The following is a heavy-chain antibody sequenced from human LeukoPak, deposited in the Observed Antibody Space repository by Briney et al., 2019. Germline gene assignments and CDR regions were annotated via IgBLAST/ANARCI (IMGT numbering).Heavy chain of an antibody. J-gene: IGHJ6*03. CDR1: DYSVSSGYY. V-gene: IGHV4-38-2*02. CDR2: IYHSGNT. Sequence: PSETLSLTCTVSDYSVSSGYYWGWIRQPPGKGLEWIGSIYHSGNTYYNPSLKSRVSMSVDTSKNQFSLKLSSVTAADTAVYYCAKGEGYCSGGSCYFSMDVWGKGTTVTISS. CDR3: AKGEGYCSGGSCYFSMDV. D-gene: IGHD2-15*01.